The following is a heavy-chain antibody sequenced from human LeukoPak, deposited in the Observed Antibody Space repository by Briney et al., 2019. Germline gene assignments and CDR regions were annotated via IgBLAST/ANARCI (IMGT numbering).Heavy chain of an antibody. CDR2: ISWNSGSI. Sequence: GRSLRLSCAASGFTFDDYAMHWVRQAPGKGLEWASGISWNSGSIGYADSVKGRFTISRDNAKNSLYLQMNSLRAEDTALYYCAKDALWFGELAPYYFDYWGQGTLVTVSS. V-gene: IGHV3-9*01. CDR1: GFTFDDYA. CDR3: AKDALWFGELAPYYFDY. J-gene: IGHJ4*02. D-gene: IGHD3-10*01.